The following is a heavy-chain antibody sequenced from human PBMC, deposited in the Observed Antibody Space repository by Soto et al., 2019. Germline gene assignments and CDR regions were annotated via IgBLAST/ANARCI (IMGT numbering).Heavy chain of an antibody. D-gene: IGHD2-21*02. V-gene: IGHV5-51*01. J-gene: IGHJ1*01. CDR3: ARLAYCGGDCYPLYYFHH. CDR2: IYPGDSCT. CDR1: GYSFSSYW. Sequence: PGESLKISCKGSGYSFSSYWIGWVRQMPGKGLEWMGIIYPGDSCTTYSPSFQGQVTISADKSISTAYLQWSSLRASDTAMYYCARLAYCGGDCYPLYYFHHWGQGTLVTVSS.